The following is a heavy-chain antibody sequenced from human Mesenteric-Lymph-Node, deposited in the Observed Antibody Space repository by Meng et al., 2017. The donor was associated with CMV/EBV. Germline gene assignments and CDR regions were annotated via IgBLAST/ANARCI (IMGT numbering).Heavy chain of an antibody. CDR3: ARGARAYSGYAN. J-gene: IGHJ4*02. Sequence: GSLRLSCTVSGGSISSYYWSWIRQPAGKGLEWIGRIYTSGSTNYNPSLKSRVTMSVDTSKNQFSLKLSSVTAADTAVYYCARGARAYSGYANWGQGTLVTVSS. D-gene: IGHD5-12*01. V-gene: IGHV4-4*07. CDR2: IYTSGST. CDR1: GGSISSYY.